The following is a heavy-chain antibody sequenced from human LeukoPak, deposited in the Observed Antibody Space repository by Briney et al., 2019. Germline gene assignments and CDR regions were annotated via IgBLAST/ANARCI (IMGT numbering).Heavy chain of an antibody. CDR1: GYSFTSNV. Sequence: SVKVSCKASGYSFTSNVISWVRQAPGQGLEWMGGIIPIFGTANYAQKFQGRVTITADESTSTAYMELSSLISEDTAVYYCARSYRTYYYYYMDVWGKGTTVTISS. CDR2: IIPIFGTA. V-gene: IGHV1-69*13. D-gene: IGHD1-26*01. J-gene: IGHJ6*03. CDR3: ARSYRTYYYYYMDV.